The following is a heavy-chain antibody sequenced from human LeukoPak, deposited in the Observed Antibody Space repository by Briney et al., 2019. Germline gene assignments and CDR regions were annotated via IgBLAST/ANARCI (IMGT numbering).Heavy chain of an antibody. CDR3: ARDAKDGSAAGPAAFDY. V-gene: IGHV3-11*01. D-gene: IGHD6-13*01. Sequence: PGGSLRLSCAASGFTFSDYYMSWIRQAPGKGLEWVSYISSSGSTIYYADSVKGRFTISRDNAKNSLYPQMNSLRAEDTAVYYCARDAKDGSAAGPAAFDYWGQGTLVTVSS. CDR1: GFTFSDYY. J-gene: IGHJ4*02. CDR2: ISSSGSTI.